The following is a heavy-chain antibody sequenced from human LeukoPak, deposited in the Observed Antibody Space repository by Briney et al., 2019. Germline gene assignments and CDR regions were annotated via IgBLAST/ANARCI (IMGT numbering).Heavy chain of an antibody. Sequence: PGRSLRLSCAASGFTFSDYGMHWVRQAPGKGLEWVAVISYDGNSEYYADSVKGRFSISRDNSKDTLYPQMNSLRPEDTAVYYCAKRRSTSCYDPWGQGTLVTVSS. CDR3: AKRRSTSCYDP. CDR2: ISYDGNSE. J-gene: IGHJ5*02. V-gene: IGHV3-30*18. CDR1: GFTFSDYG. D-gene: IGHD2-2*01.